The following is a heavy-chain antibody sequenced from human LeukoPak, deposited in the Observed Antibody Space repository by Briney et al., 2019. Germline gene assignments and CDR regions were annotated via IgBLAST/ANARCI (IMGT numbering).Heavy chain of an antibody. V-gene: IGHV1-18*01. J-gene: IGHJ4*02. CDR3: AREEPAAPLDY. Sequence: ASVKVSFKATGYTFTSYGISWVRQAPGQGLEWMGWISAYNGNTNYAQKLQGRVTMTTDTSTSTAYMELRSLRSDDTAVYYCAREEPAAPLDYWGQGTLVTVSP. CDR1: GYTFTSYG. CDR2: ISAYNGNT. D-gene: IGHD2-2*01.